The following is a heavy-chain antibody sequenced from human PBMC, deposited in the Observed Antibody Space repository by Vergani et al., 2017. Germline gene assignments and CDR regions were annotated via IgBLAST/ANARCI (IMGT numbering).Heavy chain of an antibody. CDR3: ARDGRDNWNNLFDY. V-gene: IGHV3-11*06. Sequence: QVQLVESGGGLVKPGGSLRLSCAASGFTFSDYYMSWIRQAPGKGLEWVSYISSSGSYTNYADSVKGRFTISRDNAKNSLYLQMHSLRAEDTAVYYCARDGRDNWNNLFDYWGQGTLVTVSS. J-gene: IGHJ4*02. CDR2: ISSSGSYT. CDR1: GFTFSDYY. D-gene: IGHD1/OR15-1a*01.